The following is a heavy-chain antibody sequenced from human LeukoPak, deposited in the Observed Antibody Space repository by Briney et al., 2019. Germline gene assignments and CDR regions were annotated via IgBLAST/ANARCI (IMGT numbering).Heavy chain of an antibody. D-gene: IGHD2-15*01. CDR1: GFTFSDYY. CDR2: IIGRGITV. Sequence: GGSRRLSWAASGFTFSDYYMSWIRQAPGKWLEWVASIIGRGITVYYADSMWGRFTTSRDNANNSLFLQMNSLRAEDTAVYYCVRDRVADVPPSYYYMDVWGKGTTVTVSS. J-gene: IGHJ6*03. V-gene: IGHV3-11*01. CDR3: VRDRVADVPPSYYYMDV.